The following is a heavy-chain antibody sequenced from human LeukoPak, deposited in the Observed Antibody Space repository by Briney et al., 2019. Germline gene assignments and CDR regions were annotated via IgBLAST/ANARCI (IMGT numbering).Heavy chain of an antibody. CDR3: AKSLFTSATGTGRAFHI. CDR2: ISASGDVT. J-gene: IGHJ3*02. V-gene: IGHV3-23*01. D-gene: IGHD1-1*01. CDR1: GFIFSKFP. Sequence: GGSLRLSCAASGFIFSKFPMGWVRQAPGRGLEWVSAISASGDVTFYADSLRGRFTISRDNSKSTLYLQMNGLRAEDTAIFYCAKSLFTSATGTGRAFHIWGQVARVTVCS.